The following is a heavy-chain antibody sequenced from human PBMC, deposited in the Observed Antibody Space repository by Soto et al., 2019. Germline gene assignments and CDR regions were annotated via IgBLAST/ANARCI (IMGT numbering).Heavy chain of an antibody. J-gene: IGHJ4*02. CDR2: INPNTGST. V-gene: IGHV1-2*02. D-gene: IGHD2-21*02. CDR1: GYTFTVYY. Sequence: QAHLVQSGAEVKKPGASVKVSCEASGYTFTVYYIHWLRQAPGQGLEWMGWINPNTGSTNYAQKFRGRVTMTRDTSINTGYIQLNSLTSDDTAVYYCARQLAYCGGDCYTEPVDYWGLGTLVTVSS. CDR3: ARQLAYCGGDCYTEPVDY.